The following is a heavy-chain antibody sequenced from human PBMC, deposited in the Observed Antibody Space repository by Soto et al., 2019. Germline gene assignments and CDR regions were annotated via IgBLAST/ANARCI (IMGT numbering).Heavy chain of an antibody. Sequence: QVQLVESGGGLVKPGGSLRLSCAASGFTFSDYCMTWIRQAPGKGLEWVSYISSSGSTIYYADSMKGRFTISRDNAKNARSLQRNSLRAEDTAVEYCARDPREDYFDYWGQGTLVTVSS. V-gene: IGHV3-11*01. CDR2: ISSSGSTI. J-gene: IGHJ4*02. CDR1: GFTFSDYC. CDR3: ARDPREDYFDY.